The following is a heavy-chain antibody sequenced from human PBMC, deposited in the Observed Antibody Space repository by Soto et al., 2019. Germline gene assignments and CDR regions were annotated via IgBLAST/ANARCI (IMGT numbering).Heavy chain of an antibody. CDR2: ITAGYGAT. CDR3: ARDYPSTSEVDPLRPFFDY. CDR1: GFMFNGYA. V-gene: IGHV3-23*01. Sequence: GGSLRLSCVASGFMFNGYAMSWVRQSPGKGLEWVSSITAGYGATYYADAARGRFTISRDNSKNTVYLQMNILRAEDTAMYYCARDYPSTSEVDPLRPFFDYWGQGIMVTVSS. J-gene: IGHJ4*02. D-gene: IGHD3-3*01.